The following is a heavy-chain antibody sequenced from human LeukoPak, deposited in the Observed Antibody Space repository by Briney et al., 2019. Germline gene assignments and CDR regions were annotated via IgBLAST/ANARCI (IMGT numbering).Heavy chain of an antibody. J-gene: IGHJ3*02. Sequence: ASVKVSCKASGYAFTGYYIHWVRQAPGQGLEWMGRINLNSGGTNYAQKFQGRVTMTRDTSISTAYMELSRLRSDDTAVYYCARDPSLQGEDAFDIWGQGTVVTVSS. CDR3: ARDPSLQGEDAFDI. CDR1: GYAFTGYY. D-gene: IGHD4-11*01. CDR2: INLNSGGT. V-gene: IGHV1-2*02.